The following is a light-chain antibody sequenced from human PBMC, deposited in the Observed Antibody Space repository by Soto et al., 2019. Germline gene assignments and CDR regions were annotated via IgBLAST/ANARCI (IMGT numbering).Light chain of an antibody. J-gene: IGKJ1*01. CDR1: QVIGNY. CDR2: AAS. Sequence: DIHMTHSPSSLSASVLYRVTITFLSSQVIGNYLAWYQQRPGKVPKLLIYAASTLQSGVPSRFSGSGSGTDFTLTISSLQPEDVATYYCQKYNSAPRTFGQGTKVDIK. V-gene: IGKV1-27*01. CDR3: QKYNSAPRT.